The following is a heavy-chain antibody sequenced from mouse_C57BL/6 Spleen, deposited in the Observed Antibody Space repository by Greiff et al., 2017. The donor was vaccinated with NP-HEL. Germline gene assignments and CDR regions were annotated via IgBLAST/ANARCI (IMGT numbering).Heavy chain of an antibody. V-gene: IGHV7-4*01. CDR2: LRNKANGYTP. J-gene: IGHJ1*03. D-gene: IGHD1-1*01. Sequence: EVQLMESGGGLVQPGASLRLSCAASGFTFTDYYMSWVRQPPGKAPEWLALLRNKANGYTPEYTASVKGRFTISRDNSQNILYLQMNTLRAEDSATYYCITTGVAEDWYFDVWGTGTTVTVSS. CDR3: ITTGVAEDWYFDV. CDR1: GFTFTDYY.